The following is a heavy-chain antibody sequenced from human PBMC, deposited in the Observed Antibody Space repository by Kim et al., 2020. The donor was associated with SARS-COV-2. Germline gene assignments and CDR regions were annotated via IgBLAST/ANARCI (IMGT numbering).Heavy chain of an antibody. CDR3: ARDTADIVVVPAARDYYYYGMDV. Sequence: GGSLRLSCAASGFTFSSYAMHWVRQAPGKGLEWVAVISYDGSNKYYADSVKGRFTISRDYSKNTLYLQMNSLRAEDTAVYYCARDTADIVVVPAARDYYYYGMDVWGQGTTVTVSS. V-gene: IGHV3-30-3*01. D-gene: IGHD2-2*01. J-gene: IGHJ6*02. CDR2: ISYDGSNK. CDR1: GFTFSSYA.